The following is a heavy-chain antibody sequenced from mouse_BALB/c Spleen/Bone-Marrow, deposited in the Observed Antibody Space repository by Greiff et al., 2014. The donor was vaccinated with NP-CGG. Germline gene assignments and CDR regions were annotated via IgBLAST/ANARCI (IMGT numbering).Heavy chain of an antibody. CDR1: GYAFSSYW. CDR3: AREWSLTGYYFDY. CDR2: IYPGDGDT. J-gene: IGHJ2*01. Sequence: VQLQQSGAELVRPGSSVKISCKASGYAFSSYWMNWVKQRPGQGLEWIGQIYPGDGDTNYNGNFKDKATLTTDKSSTTAYMQLISLTSEDSAVYICAREWSLTGYYFDYWGQGTTLTVSS. V-gene: IGHV1-80*01. D-gene: IGHD4-1*01.